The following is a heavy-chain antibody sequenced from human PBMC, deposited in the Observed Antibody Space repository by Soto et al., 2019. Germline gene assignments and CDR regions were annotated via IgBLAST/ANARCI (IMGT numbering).Heavy chain of an antibody. D-gene: IGHD1-1*01. CDR3: AREGTGTTRLYYYYGMDV. Sequence: ASVKVSCKASGYTFTSYGISWVRQAPGQGLEWMGWISAYNGNTNYAQKLQGRVTMTTDTSTSTAYMELRSLRSDDTAVYYCAREGTGTTRLYYYYGMDVWGQGTTVTVSS. CDR2: ISAYNGNT. V-gene: IGHV1-18*01. J-gene: IGHJ6*02. CDR1: GYTFTSYG.